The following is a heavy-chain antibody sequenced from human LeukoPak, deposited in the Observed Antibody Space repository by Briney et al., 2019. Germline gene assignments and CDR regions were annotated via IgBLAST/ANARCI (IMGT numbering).Heavy chain of an antibody. V-gene: IGHV4-59*01. D-gene: IGHD3-22*01. CDR1: GGSISSYY. J-gene: IGHJ4*02. CDR3: ARESLSSGYYFDY. CDR2: IYYSGST. Sequence: SETLSLTCTFSGGSISSYYWSWIRQPPGKGLGGIGYIYYSGSTNYNPSLKSRVTISVDTSKNQFSLKLSSVTAADTAVYYCARESLSSGYYFDYWGQGTLVTVSS.